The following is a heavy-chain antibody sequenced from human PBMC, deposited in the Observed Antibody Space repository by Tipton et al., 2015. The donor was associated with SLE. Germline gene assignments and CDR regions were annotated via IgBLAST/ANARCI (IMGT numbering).Heavy chain of an antibody. Sequence: SLRLSCAASGFTFSSYSMNWVRQAPGKGLEWVSCISSRSSYIYYADSVKGRFTISRDNSKNTMYLQMNSLRAEDTAVYYCAKDGGQQLVTWGQGTLVNVSS. CDR3: AKDGGQQLVT. V-gene: IGHV3-21*01. CDR1: GFTFSSYS. CDR2: ISSRSSYI. J-gene: IGHJ5*02. D-gene: IGHD6-13*01.